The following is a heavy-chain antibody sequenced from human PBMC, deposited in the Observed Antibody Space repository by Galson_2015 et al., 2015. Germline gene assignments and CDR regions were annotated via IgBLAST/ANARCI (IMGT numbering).Heavy chain of an antibody. CDR3: ARNIHLGHLGEYGDAFDI. CDR2: IDWDDDK. J-gene: IGHJ3*02. V-gene: IGHV2-70*01. CDR1: GFSLRTSGMC. Sequence: PALVKPTQTLTLTCTFSGFSLRTSGMCVNWIRQPPGKALEWLGLIDWDDDKYYSTSLKTRLTIPKDTSKNQVVLTMTNMDPVDIATYYCARNIHLGHLGEYGDAFDIWGQGTMVTVSS. D-gene: IGHD3-16*01.